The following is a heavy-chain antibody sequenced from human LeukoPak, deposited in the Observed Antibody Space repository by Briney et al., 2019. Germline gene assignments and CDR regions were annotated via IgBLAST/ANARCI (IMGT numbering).Heavy chain of an antibody. CDR3: ARLGYCSGGSCSVYYYYYGMDV. Sequence: SETLSLTCAVYGGSFSGYYWSWIRQPPGKGLEWIGEINHRGSTNYNPSLKRRVTISVDTSKNQFSLKLSSVTAADTAVSYCARLGYCSGGSCSVYYYYYGMDVWGKGTTVTVSS. CDR1: GGSFSGYY. V-gene: IGHV4-34*01. CDR2: INHRGST. D-gene: IGHD2-15*01. J-gene: IGHJ6*04.